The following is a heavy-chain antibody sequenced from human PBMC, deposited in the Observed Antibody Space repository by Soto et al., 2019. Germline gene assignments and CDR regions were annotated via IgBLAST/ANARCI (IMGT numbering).Heavy chain of an antibody. V-gene: IGHV3-21*01. CDR1: GFTFSSYS. D-gene: IGHD6-13*01. J-gene: IGHJ4*02. CDR2: ISSSSSYI. Sequence: GGSLRLSCAASGFTFSSYSMNWVRQAPGKGLEWVSSISSSSSYIYYADSVKGRFTISRDNAKNSLYLQMNSLRAEDTAVYYCARDGMRGSSWYGGLIDYWGQGTLVTVSS. CDR3: ARDGMRGSSWYGGLIDY.